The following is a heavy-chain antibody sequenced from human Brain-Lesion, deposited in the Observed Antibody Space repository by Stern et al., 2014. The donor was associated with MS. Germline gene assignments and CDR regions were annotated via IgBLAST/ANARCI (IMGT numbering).Heavy chain of an antibody. CDR3: ARGVLRFLEWPYYGMDV. Sequence: VQLVESGAEVKKPGSSVKVSCKASGGTFSSYAISWVRQAPGQGLEWLGGVIPIFGTANYTQKFQGRVTITADESTSTAYMELSSLRSEDTAVYYCARGVLRFLEWPYYGMDVLGQGTTVTVSS. CDR2: VIPIFGTA. CDR1: GGTFSSYA. J-gene: IGHJ6*02. D-gene: IGHD3-3*01. V-gene: IGHV1-69*01.